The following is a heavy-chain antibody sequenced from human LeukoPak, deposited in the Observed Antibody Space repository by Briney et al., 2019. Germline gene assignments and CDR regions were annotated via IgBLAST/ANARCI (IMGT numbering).Heavy chain of an antibody. Sequence: SETLSLTCAVYGGSFSGYYWSWIRQPPGKGLEWIGEINHSGSTNYNPSLKSRVTLSVDTSKNQFSLKLSSVTAADTAVYYCARGRIAVAGAPFDYWGQGTLVTVSS. J-gene: IGHJ4*02. CDR1: GGSFSGYY. CDR3: ARGRIAVAGAPFDY. CDR2: INHSGST. V-gene: IGHV4-34*01. D-gene: IGHD6-19*01.